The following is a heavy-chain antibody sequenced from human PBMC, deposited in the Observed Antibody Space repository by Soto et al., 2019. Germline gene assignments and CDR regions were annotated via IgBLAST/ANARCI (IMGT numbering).Heavy chain of an antibody. V-gene: IGHV3-66*01. Sequence: EVQLVESGGGLVQPGGSLRLSCAASGFTVSSNYMSWVRQAPGKGLEWVSVVYIGGNTYYAESVEDRFTISRDNFQNMLYLQMSSLRAEDTAVYSFAGSVGGGFDYWGQGTLVTVSS. CDR1: GFTVSSNY. J-gene: IGHJ4*02. CDR2: VYIGGNT. D-gene: IGHD3-16*01. CDR3: AGSVGGGFDY.